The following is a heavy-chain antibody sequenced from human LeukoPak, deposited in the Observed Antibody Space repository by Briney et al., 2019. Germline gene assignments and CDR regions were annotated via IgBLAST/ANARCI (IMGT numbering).Heavy chain of an antibody. CDR2: MNPNSGNT. CDR3: ARGRGFDYGGQDSDY. D-gene: IGHD4-23*01. J-gene: IGHJ4*02. CDR1: GYTFTSYY. Sequence: ASVNVSCKASGYTFTSYYINWVRQATGQGLEWMGWMNPNSGNTGYAQKLQGRVTIPRNTSISTAYMELSSLRSEDTAVYYCARGRGFDYGGQDSDYWGQGTLVTVSS. V-gene: IGHV1-8*03.